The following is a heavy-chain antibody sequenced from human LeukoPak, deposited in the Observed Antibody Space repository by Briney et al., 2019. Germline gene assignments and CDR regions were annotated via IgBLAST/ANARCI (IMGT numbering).Heavy chain of an antibody. J-gene: IGHJ4*02. V-gene: IGHV4-59*08. CDR3: ARLGKEVTYTAYYLDY. D-gene: IGHD1-26*01. CDR1: GGSISTAY. CDR2: IHYSGHT. Sequence: SETLSLTCTVSGGSISTAYWSWIRQPPGKGLEYIAFIHYSGHTNYNPSLKSRVTISIDTSKYQFSLKLSSVTAADTAVYFCARLGKEVTYTAYYLDYWGQGTLVTVSS.